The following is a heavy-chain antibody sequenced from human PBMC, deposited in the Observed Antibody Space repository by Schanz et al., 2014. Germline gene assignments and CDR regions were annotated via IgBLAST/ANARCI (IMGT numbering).Heavy chain of an antibody. CDR1: GYTFTSYY. D-gene: IGHD3-10*01. CDR2: INPSVGNT. Sequence: QVQLVQSGAEVKKPGASVKVSCKASGYTFTSYYMHWVRQAPGQGLEWMGLINPSVGNTNYAQKFRGRVTMTRDTSTSTVYMELSSLRSGDTAVYYCATNSPFRMVRGSNAFDAWGQGTMVTVSS. CDR3: ATNSPFRMVRGSNAFDA. V-gene: IGHV1-46*03. J-gene: IGHJ3*01.